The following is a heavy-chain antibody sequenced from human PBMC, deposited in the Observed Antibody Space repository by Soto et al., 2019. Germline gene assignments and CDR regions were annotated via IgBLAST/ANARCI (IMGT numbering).Heavy chain of an antibody. J-gene: IGHJ4*02. CDR1: GYTFTGYY. CDR2: INPNSGGT. D-gene: IGHD2-21*02. Sequence: RASVKVSCKASGYTFTGYYMHWVRQAPGQGLEWMGWINPNSGGTNYAQKFQGWVTMTRDTSISTAYMELSRLRSDDTAVYYCARISCGGDCYSDYFDYWGQGTLVTVSS. CDR3: ARISCGGDCYSDYFDY. V-gene: IGHV1-2*04.